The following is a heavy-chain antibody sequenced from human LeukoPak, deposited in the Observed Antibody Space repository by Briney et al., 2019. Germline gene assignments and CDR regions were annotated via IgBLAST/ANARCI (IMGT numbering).Heavy chain of an antibody. D-gene: IGHD3-22*01. Sequence: GESLKISCKGSGYSFTSYWIGWVRQMPGKGLEWMGIIYPGDSDTRYSPSFQGQDTLSADKSISTAYLQWSSLKASDTAMYYCARQYRYYDSSGYYYDWFDPWGQGTLVTVSS. CDR2: IYPGDSDT. CDR1: GYSFTSYW. V-gene: IGHV5-51*01. CDR3: ARQYRYYDSSGYYYDWFDP. J-gene: IGHJ5*02.